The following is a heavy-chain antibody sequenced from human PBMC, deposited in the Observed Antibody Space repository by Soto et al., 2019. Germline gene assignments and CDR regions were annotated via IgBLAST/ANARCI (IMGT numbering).Heavy chain of an antibody. J-gene: IGHJ6*02. CDR2: IYYSGST. V-gene: IGHV4-31*03. CDR1: GGSISSGGYY. Sequence: ASETLSLTCTVSGGSISSGGYYWSWISQHPRKGLEWIGYIYYSGSTYYNPSLKSRVTISVDTSKNQFSLKLSSVTAADTAVYYCARATILYDFWSGYLDVWGQGTTVTVSS. D-gene: IGHD3-3*01. CDR3: ARATILYDFWSGYLDV.